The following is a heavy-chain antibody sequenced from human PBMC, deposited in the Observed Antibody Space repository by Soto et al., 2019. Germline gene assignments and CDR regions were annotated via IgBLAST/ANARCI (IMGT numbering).Heavy chain of an antibody. D-gene: IGHD2-2*01. J-gene: IGHJ3*01. V-gene: IGHV2-5*02. Sequence: QITLKESGPPLVKPTQTLTLTCIFSGFSFSADGVGVGWIRQPPGKALEWLALIFWDDDTRYSPSLKSRLTITKDTSKNQVVLTTTNMDPVDTATYYCAHAFGGTSWPNDAFDVWGQGTVVTVSS. CDR2: IFWDDDT. CDR1: GFSFSADGVG. CDR3: AHAFGGTSWPNDAFDV.